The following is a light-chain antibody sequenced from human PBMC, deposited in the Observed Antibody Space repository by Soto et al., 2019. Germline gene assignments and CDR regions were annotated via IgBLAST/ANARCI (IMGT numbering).Light chain of an antibody. J-gene: IGKJ4*01. CDR3: QQSYGTPLS. CDR1: QSISNY. Sequence: DMEMTQSPSSLSASVGDRVTITCRASQSISNYLNWYQHKPGKVPKLLIYAASSLQSGVPTRFSGSGSGTHFTLAINSLQTEDFATDYCQQSYGTPLSFGGGTKIEVK. CDR2: AAS. V-gene: IGKV1-39*01.